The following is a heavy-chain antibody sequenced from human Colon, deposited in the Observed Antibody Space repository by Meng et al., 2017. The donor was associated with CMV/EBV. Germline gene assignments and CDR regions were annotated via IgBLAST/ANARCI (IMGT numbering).Heavy chain of an antibody. CDR2: IRTYNGNT. Sequence: GYTFSSYGISWVRQAPGQGLEWMGWIRTYNGNTDYAQKFQGRVTMTTDTLTSTAYMELTSLKSDDTAVFYCARAREVGYSAYDYYDFWGQGTLVTVSS. CDR1: GYTFSSYG. J-gene: IGHJ4*02. D-gene: IGHD5-12*01. V-gene: IGHV1-18*01. CDR3: ARAREVGYSAYDYYDF.